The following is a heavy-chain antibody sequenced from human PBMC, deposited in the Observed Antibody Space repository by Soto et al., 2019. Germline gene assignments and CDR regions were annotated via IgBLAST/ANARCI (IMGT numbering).Heavy chain of an antibody. CDR3: AKDHFAYYDFWSGYYFIRGPNYYYGMDV. V-gene: IGHV3-23*01. CDR1: GFTFSNYA. D-gene: IGHD3-3*01. CDR2: ISGSGGST. J-gene: IGHJ6*02. Sequence: EVQLLESGGGLVQPGGSLRLSCAASGFTFSNYAMSWVRQAPGKGLEWVSVISGSGGSTYYADSVKGRFTISRDNSKNTLYLQMNSLRAEDTAVYYCAKDHFAYYDFWSGYYFIRGPNYYYGMDVWGQGTTVTVSS.